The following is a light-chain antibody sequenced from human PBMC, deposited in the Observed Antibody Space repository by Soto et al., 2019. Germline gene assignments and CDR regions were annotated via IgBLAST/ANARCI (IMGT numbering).Light chain of an antibody. V-gene: IGLV2-11*01. J-gene: IGLJ1*01. CDR3: CSYAGNSYV. CDR2: EVS. CDR1: SSDVGSYNY. Sequence: QSALTQPRSVSGSPGQSVTISCTGTSSDVGSYNYVSWYQQHPGKAPKLIIYEVSQRPSGVPARFSGSKSGNTASLTISGLHAEDEADYNCCSYAGNSYVFGAGPKLTVL.